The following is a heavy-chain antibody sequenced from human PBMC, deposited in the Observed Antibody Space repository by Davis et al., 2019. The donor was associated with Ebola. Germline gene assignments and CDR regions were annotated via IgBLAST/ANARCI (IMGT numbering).Heavy chain of an antibody. D-gene: IGHD2-8*01. CDR3: ASSNGHLDH. J-gene: IGHJ4*02. V-gene: IGHV3-7*01. CDR1: GFTFSSYF. Sequence: PGGSLRLSCATSGFTFSSYFMTWVRQAPGKGLEWVANIKQDGREKNYVDSVKGRFTISRDNAKNSLYLQMNSLRDEDTAVYYCASSNGHLDHWGQGTLVTVSS. CDR2: IKQDGREK.